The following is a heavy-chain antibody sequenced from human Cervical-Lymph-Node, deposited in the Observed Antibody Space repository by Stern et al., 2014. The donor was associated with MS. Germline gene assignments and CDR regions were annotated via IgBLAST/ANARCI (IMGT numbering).Heavy chain of an antibody. CDR2: IRTKPGSYAT. J-gene: IGHJ6*02. CDR1: GFTFSDSD. V-gene: IGHV3-73*01. Sequence: VQLVQSGGGLVQPGGSLKLSCAASGFTFSDSDMHWVRQASGKGLEWVGRIRTKPGSYATAYAASVRGRFTVSRDDSENTAYLQMSTLKIEDTAIYYCTRLHKFGGHYYGMDVWGQGTTVIVSS. D-gene: IGHD3-10*01. CDR3: TRLHKFGGHYYGMDV.